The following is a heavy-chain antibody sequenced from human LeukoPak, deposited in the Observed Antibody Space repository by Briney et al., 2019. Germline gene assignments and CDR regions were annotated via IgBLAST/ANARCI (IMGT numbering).Heavy chain of an antibody. V-gene: IGHV4-59*01. CDR1: GDSFSSDY. CDR3: AGYGSRSYYKAFDY. D-gene: IGHD3-10*01. Sequence: PSETLSLTCTVSGDSFSSDYWSWIRQPPGKGLEWIGYIHSSGGSSYNPSLRGRVTISVDTSKNQLSLKLSSVTAADTAVYYCAGYGSRSYYKAFDYWGQGILVTVSS. CDR2: IHSSGGS. J-gene: IGHJ4*02.